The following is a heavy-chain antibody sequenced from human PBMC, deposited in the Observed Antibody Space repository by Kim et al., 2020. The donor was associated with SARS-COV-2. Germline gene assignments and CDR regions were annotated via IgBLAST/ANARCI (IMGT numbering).Heavy chain of an antibody. CDR1: GGTFSSYA. V-gene: IGHV1-69*13. D-gene: IGHD3-3*01. Sequence: SVKVSCKASGGTFSSYAISWVRQAPGQGLEWMGGIIPIFGTANYAQKFQGRVTITADESTSTAYMELSSLRSEDTAVYYCASGIFWSGYSDYYYGMDVWGQGTTVTVSS. CDR2: IIPIFGTA. CDR3: ASGIFWSGYSDYYYGMDV. J-gene: IGHJ6*02.